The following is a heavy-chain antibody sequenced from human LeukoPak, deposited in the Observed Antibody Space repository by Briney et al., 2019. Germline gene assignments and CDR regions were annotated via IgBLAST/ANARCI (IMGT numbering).Heavy chain of an antibody. J-gene: IGHJ4*02. CDR1: GFTFTNYA. V-gene: IGHV4-34*01. CDR3: ARGGITGTSYYFDY. D-gene: IGHD1-20*01. CDR2: INHSGST. Sequence: TGGSLRLSCVASGFTFTNYAMSWVRQPPGKGLEWIGEINHSGSTNYNPSLKSRVTISVDTSKNQFSLKLSSVTAADTAVYYCARGGITGTSYYFDYWGQGTLVTVSS.